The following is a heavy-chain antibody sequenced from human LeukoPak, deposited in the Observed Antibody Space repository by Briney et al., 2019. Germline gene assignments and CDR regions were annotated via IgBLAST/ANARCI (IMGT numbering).Heavy chain of an antibody. J-gene: IGHJ4*02. CDR1: GFTFSSYG. V-gene: IGHV3-30*03. CDR3: ATIAVAGGEDY. Sequence: GGSLRLSCAASGFTFSSYGMHWVRQAPGKGLEWVAVISYDGSNKYYADSVKGRFTISRDNSKNTLYLQMGSLRAEDMAVYYCATIAVAGGEDYWGQGTLVTVSS. D-gene: IGHD6-19*01. CDR2: ISYDGSNK.